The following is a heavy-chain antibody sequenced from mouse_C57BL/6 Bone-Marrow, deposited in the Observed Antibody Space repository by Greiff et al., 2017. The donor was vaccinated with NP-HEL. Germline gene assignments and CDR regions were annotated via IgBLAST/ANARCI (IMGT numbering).Heavy chain of an antibody. CDR3: ARSGLLDYYAMDY. CDR1: GYTFTSYW. V-gene: IGHV1-69*01. CDR2: IDPSDSYT. J-gene: IGHJ4*01. D-gene: IGHD2-3*01. Sequence: QVQLQQSGAELVMPGASVKLSCKASGYTFTSYWMHWVKQRPGQGLEWIGEIDPSDSYTNYNQKFKGKSTLTVDKSSSTAYMQLSSLTSEDSAVYYCARSGLLDYYAMDYWGQGTSVTVSS.